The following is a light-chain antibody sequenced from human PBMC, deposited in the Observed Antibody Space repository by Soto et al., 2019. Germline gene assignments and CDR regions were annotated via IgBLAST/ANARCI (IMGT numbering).Light chain of an antibody. V-gene: IGKV2D-29*02. CDR2: EVS. CDR1: PSLLHITGETF. Sequence: DVVLTPTPLYLSVAPGQPASISCQSSPSLLHITGETFLFWYLQKPGQSPQLLIYEVSTRVSGVPDRFSGSGSGTDFTLEISRVETDDVGIYYCMQSTQLPPTFGQGTHWRL. J-gene: IGKJ5*01. CDR3: MQSTQLPPT.